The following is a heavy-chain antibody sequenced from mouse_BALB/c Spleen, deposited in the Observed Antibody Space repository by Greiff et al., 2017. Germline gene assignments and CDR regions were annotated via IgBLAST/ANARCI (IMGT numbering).Heavy chain of an antibody. Sequence: EVQLVESGPGLVKPSQSLSLTCTVTGYSITSDYAWNWIRQFPGNKLEWMGYISYSGSTSYNPSLKSRISITRDTSKNQFFLQLNSVTTEDTATYYCARFYYGNLYAMDYWGQGTSVTVSS. J-gene: IGHJ4*01. CDR3: ARFYYGNLYAMDY. V-gene: IGHV3-2*02. CDR2: ISYSGST. CDR1: GYSITSDYA. D-gene: IGHD2-1*01.